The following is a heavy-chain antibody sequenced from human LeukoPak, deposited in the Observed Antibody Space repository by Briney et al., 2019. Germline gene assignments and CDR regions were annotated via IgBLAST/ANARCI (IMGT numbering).Heavy chain of an antibody. Sequence: PGGSLRLSCAASGLTFSSYAMHWVRQAPGKGREGVVVISYDGSNKYYADSVKGRFTISRDNSKNTLYLQMDSLRAEDTAVYYCARDMGYYEARQGDAFDIWGQGTMVTVSS. CDR3: ARDMGYYEARQGDAFDI. CDR2: ISYDGSNK. CDR1: GLTFSSYA. V-gene: IGHV3-30*01. J-gene: IGHJ3*02. D-gene: IGHD3-22*01.